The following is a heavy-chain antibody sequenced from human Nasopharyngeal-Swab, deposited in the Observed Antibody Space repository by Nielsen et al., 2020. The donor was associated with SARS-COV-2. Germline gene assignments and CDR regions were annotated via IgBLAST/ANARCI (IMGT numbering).Heavy chain of an antibody. V-gene: IGHV3-7*03. CDR3: ARESVSITTYIDH. D-gene: IGHD3-22*01. CDR2: IKPDGSEQ. J-gene: IGHJ4*02. CDR1: GFTLFSGHW. Sequence: GESLKISCEATGFTLFSGHWMSWVRQAPGKGLEWVANIKPDGSEQNYLDSVKGRFTIPRDNARNSLYLQINSLRAEDTAMYYCARESVSITTYIDHWGQGTLVTVSS.